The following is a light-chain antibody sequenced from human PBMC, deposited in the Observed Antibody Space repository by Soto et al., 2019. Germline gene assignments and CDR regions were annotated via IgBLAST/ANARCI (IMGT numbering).Light chain of an antibody. Sequence: QSALTQPRSVSGSPGQSVTISCTGTSSDVGGSNLVSWYQQHAGKAPKLVIYDVSKRPSGVPDRFSGSKSGNTASLTISGLHVEDEAEYYCCSYAGNSLWVFGGGTKLTVL. CDR2: DVS. J-gene: IGLJ3*02. V-gene: IGLV2-11*01. CDR1: SSDVGGSNL. CDR3: CSYAGNSLWV.